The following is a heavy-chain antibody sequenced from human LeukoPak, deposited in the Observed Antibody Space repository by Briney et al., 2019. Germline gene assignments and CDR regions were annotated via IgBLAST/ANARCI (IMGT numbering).Heavy chain of an antibody. CDR1: GFTFSSYA. CDR3: ARDRTVAARVYYYYYGMDV. D-gene: IGHD2-15*01. V-gene: IGHV3-30-3*01. J-gene: IGHJ6*02. Sequence: PGGSLRLSCAASGFTFSSYAMHWVRQAPGKGLEWVAVISYDGSNKYYADSVKGRFTISRDNSKNTLYLQMNSLRAEDTAVYYCARDRTVAARVYYYYYGMDVWGQGTTVTVSS. CDR2: ISYDGSNK.